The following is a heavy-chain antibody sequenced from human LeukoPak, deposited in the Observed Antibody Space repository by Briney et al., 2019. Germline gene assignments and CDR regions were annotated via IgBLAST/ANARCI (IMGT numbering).Heavy chain of an antibody. J-gene: IGHJ4*02. V-gene: IGHV4-4*02. CDR2: IYHSGST. CDR3: ARLDYGDYIFDY. CDR1: GGSISSSNW. Sequence: SETLSVTCAVSGGSISSSNWWSWVRQPPGKGLEWIGEIYHSGSTNYNPSLKSRVTISVDKSKNQFSLKLSSVTAADTAVYYCARLDYGDYIFDYWGQGTLVTVSS. D-gene: IGHD4-17*01.